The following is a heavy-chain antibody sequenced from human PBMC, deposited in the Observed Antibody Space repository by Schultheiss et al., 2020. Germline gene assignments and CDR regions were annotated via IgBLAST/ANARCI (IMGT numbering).Heavy chain of an antibody. J-gene: IGHJ6*02. CDR2: TRNKANSYTT. Sequence: GGSLRLSCSGSGFTFSNAWMSWVRQAPGKGLEWVGRTRNKANSYTTEYAASVKGRFTISRDDSKNSLYLQMNSLKTEDTAVYYCANVKGGYQLLRLYYYYGMDVWGPGTTVTVSS. D-gene: IGHD2-2*01. CDR1: GFTFSNAW. CDR3: ANVKGGYQLLRLYYYYGMDV. V-gene: IGHV3-72*01.